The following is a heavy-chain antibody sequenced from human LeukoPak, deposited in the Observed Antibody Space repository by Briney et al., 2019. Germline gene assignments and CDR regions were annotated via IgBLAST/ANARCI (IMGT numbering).Heavy chain of an antibody. J-gene: IGHJ4*02. CDR1: GYTFTGYY. CDR2: INPNSGDT. CDR3: ARSGRGTYYYFDY. Sequence: ASVRVSCKASGYTFTGYYMHWVRQAPGQGLEWMGWINPNSGDTNYAQKLQGRVTMTTHTSTGTAYMELRSLRSDDTAVYYCARSGRGTYYYFDYWGQGTLVTVSS. D-gene: IGHD1-26*01. V-gene: IGHV1-2*02.